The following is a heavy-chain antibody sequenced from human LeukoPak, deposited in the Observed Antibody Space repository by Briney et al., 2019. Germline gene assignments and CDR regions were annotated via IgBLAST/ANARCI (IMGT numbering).Heavy chain of an antibody. CDR3: AKESLVRGVDY. Sequence: HPGGPLRLSCAASGFTFSSYAMNWLRQAPGKGLEWFSTLTGSGGSGGTTYYADSVRGRFTISRDNSKNTLYLQLNSLRAEATAVYYCAKESLVRGVDYWGQGTLVTVSS. D-gene: IGHD3-10*01. J-gene: IGHJ4*02. V-gene: IGHV3-23*01. CDR2: LTGSGGSGGTT. CDR1: GFTFSSYA.